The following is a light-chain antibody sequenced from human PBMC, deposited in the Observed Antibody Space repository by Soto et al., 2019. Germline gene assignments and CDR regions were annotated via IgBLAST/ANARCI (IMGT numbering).Light chain of an antibody. J-gene: IGKJ3*01. CDR3: QQRSNSLT. Sequence: EIVLTQSPATLSLSPGERATLSCRASQSVSSYIAWYQQKPGQAPRLLIYDASNRATGIPARFSGSGSGTDFTLTISSLEPEDFAVYYCQQRSNSLTFGPGTKVDIK. CDR1: QSVSSY. CDR2: DAS. V-gene: IGKV3-11*01.